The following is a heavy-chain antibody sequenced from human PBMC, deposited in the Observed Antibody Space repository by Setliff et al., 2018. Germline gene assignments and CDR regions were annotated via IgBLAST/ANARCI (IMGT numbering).Heavy chain of an antibody. CDR1: GYTFTGYY. Sequence: ASVKVSCKASGYTFTGYYMHWVRQAPGKGLEWMGGLDPEDGETIYAQKFQGRVTMTEDTSTDTAYMELSSLRSEDTAVYYCATNSGGNTIDAFDIWGQGTMVTVSS. D-gene: IGHD2-15*01. V-gene: IGHV1-24*01. CDR2: LDPEDGET. J-gene: IGHJ3*02. CDR3: ATNSGGNTIDAFDI.